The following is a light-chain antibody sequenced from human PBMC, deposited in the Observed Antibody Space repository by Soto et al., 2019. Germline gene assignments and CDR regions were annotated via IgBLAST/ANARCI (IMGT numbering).Light chain of an antibody. CDR3: CSYAGRDTLYV. CDR2: DVS. CDR1: STDVGGYNY. J-gene: IGLJ1*01. Sequence: QSALTQPRSVYGSPGQAVTISCTGTSTDVGGYNYVSWYQQHPGKVPKLMLYDVSKRPSGVPDRFSGSKSGNTASQTISGLQAEDEADYYCCSYAGRDTLYVFGSGTKVTVL. V-gene: IGLV2-11*01.